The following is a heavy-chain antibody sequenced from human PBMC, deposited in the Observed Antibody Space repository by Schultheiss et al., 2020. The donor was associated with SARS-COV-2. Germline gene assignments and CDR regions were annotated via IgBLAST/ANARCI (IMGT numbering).Heavy chain of an antibody. J-gene: IGHJ4*02. D-gene: IGHD3-22*01. Sequence: GGSLRLSCATSGFTFSTYAMSWVRQAPGKGLEWISTIGGVDGITYFADSVKGRFTVSSDNSKNILFLQMNSLRAEDTAVYYCAKQRGYYSDSPGCDSWGQGTLVTVSS. CDR3: AKQRGYYSDSPGCDS. CDR1: GFTFSTYA. V-gene: IGHV3-23*01. CDR2: IGGVDGIT.